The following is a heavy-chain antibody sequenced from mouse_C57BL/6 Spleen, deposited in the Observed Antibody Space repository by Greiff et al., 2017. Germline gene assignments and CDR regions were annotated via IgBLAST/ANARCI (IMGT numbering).Heavy chain of an antibody. CDR2: IYPRDGST. CDR3: ARGEDDGYYFYAMDY. Sequence: VQLQQSDAELVKPGASVKISCKVSGYTFTDHTIHWMKQRPEQGLEWIGYIYPRDGSTKYNEKFKGKATLTADKSSSTAYMQLNSLTSEDSAVYFCARGEDDGYYFYAMDYWGQGTSVTVSS. J-gene: IGHJ4*01. CDR1: GYTFTDHT. D-gene: IGHD2-3*01. V-gene: IGHV1-78*01.